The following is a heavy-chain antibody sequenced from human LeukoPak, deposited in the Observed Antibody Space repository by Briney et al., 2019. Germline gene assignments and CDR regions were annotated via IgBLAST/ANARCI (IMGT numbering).Heavy chain of an antibody. Sequence: ASVTVSCKVSGYTLTELSMHWVRQAPGKGLEWMGGFDPEDGETIYAQKFQGRVTMTEDTSTDTAYMELSSLRSEDTAVYYCATLSGRGRNHHNWFDPWGQGTLVTVSS. CDR2: FDPEDGET. J-gene: IGHJ5*02. CDR1: GYTLTELS. V-gene: IGHV1-24*01. CDR3: ATLSGRGRNHHNWFDP. D-gene: IGHD1-14*01.